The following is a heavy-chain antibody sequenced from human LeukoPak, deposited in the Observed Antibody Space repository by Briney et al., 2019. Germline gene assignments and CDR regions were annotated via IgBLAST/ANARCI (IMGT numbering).Heavy chain of an antibody. CDR1: GYTFTSYG. Sequence: ASVKVSCKASGYTFTSYGISWVRQAPGQGLEWMGWISAYNGNTNYAQKLQGRVTMTTDTSTSTAYMELRSLRSDDTAVYYCAHCDYYDSSGYYCDAFDIWGQGTMVTVSS. J-gene: IGHJ3*02. CDR3: AHCDYYDSSGYYCDAFDI. V-gene: IGHV1-18*01. CDR2: ISAYNGNT. D-gene: IGHD3-22*01.